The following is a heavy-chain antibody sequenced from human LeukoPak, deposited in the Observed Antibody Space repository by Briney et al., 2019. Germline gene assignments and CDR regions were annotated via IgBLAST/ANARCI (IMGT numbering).Heavy chain of an antibody. J-gene: IGHJ4*02. V-gene: IGHV3-53*01. Sequence: GGSLRLSCAASGLTVSKNYMSWVRQAPGKGLESVSVIYSGGSTYYADSVRGRFIISRDNSKNTLYLQMNSLRAEDTAVYYCARVLEAAAFDFWGQGTLVTVSS. D-gene: IGHD6-13*01. CDR2: IYSGGST. CDR1: GLTVSKNY. CDR3: ARVLEAAAFDF.